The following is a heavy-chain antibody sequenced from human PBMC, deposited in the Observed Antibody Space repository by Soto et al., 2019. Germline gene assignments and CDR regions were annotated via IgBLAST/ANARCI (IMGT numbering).Heavy chain of an antibody. CDR2: MNTTRGDA. Sequence: QVQLVQSGAEVKKPGASVKVSCKASGYTFTSNDIYWLRQAPGQGPEWMGRMNTTRGDARYAQKFQDRLIKTRATSITTAYMELTSLPSEDTAVYYCAGGRPGGGVKRSWFDPWGQGTLVTVSS. D-gene: IGHD2-8*02. V-gene: IGHV1-8*01. CDR1: GYTFTSND. J-gene: IGHJ5*02. CDR3: AGGRPGGGVKRSWFDP.